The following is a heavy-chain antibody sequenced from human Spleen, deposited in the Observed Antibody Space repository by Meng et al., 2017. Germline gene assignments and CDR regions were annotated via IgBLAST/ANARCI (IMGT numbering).Heavy chain of an antibody. J-gene: IGHJ4*02. CDR1: GGSISSGGYY. CDR2: IYYSGST. V-gene: IGHV4-31*03. Sequence: QVPLPESGPGLVKPSQTLSLTCTVSGGSISSGGYYWSWIRQHPGKGLEWIGYIYYSGSTYYNPSLKSRVTISVDTSKNQFSLQLSSVTAADTAMYYCARGPMVGHFDYWGQGTLVTVSS. CDR3: ARGPMVGHFDY. D-gene: IGHD2-15*01.